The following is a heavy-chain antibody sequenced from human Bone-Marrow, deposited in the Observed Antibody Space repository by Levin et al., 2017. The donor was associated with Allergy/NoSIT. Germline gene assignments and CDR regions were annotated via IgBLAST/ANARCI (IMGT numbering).Heavy chain of an antibody. D-gene: IGHD3-3*01. Sequence: GESKISCKGSGGSFTTYWIAWMRQMPGKGLECMGIIYPGDSVKKYSPAFQGQVTISADRSLSTVYLHCSSLKASDTAIYYCARQESGYYDAFDIWGQGTMVTVSS. CDR3: ARQESGYYDAFDI. CDR1: GGSFTTYW. J-gene: IGHJ3*02. V-gene: IGHV5-51*01. CDR2: IYPGDSVK.